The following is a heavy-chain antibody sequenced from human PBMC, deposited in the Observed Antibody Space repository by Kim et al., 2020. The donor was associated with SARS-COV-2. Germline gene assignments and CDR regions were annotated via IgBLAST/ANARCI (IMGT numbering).Heavy chain of an antibody. CDR3: ARDNPDAVHLRFLEYGAFDI. V-gene: IGHV1-18*04. Sequence: ASVKVSCKASGYTFTSYGISWVRQAPGQGLEWMGWISAYNGNTNYAQKLQGRVTMTTDTSTSTAYMELRSLRSDDTAVYYCARDNPDAVHLRFLEYGAFDIWGQGTMVTVSS. CDR1: GYTFTSYG. J-gene: IGHJ3*02. CDR2: ISAYNGNT. D-gene: IGHD3-3*01.